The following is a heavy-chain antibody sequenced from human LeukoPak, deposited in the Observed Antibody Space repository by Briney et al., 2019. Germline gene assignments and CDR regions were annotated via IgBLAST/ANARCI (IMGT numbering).Heavy chain of an antibody. V-gene: IGHV1-2*02. CDR1: GYTFTIYA. D-gene: IGHD3-22*01. CDR2: ITPGGDT. J-gene: IGHJ4*02. Sequence: ASVKVSCKASGYTFTIYAMHWVRQAPGQGLEWMGWITPGGDTNYPQKFQGRVAISWDTSITTAYMDLSRLTSDDTAVYYCARLVGDSSGYYYRSNYFDYWGQGTLVTVSS. CDR3: ARLVGDSSGYYYRSNYFDY.